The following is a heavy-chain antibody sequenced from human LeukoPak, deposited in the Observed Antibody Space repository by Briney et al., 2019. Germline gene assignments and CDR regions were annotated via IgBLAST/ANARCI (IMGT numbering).Heavy chain of an antibody. CDR3: AKVLGVVVPAARDAFDI. CDR2: IRYDGSNK. D-gene: IGHD2-2*01. V-gene: IGHV3-30*02. J-gene: IGHJ3*02. Sequence: GGSLRLSCAASGFTFSSYGMHWVRQAPGKGLEWVAFIRYDGSNKYYADSVKGRFTISRDNSKNTLYLQMNSLRAEDTAVYYCAKVLGVVVPAARDAFDIWGQGTMVTVSS. CDR1: GFTFSSYG.